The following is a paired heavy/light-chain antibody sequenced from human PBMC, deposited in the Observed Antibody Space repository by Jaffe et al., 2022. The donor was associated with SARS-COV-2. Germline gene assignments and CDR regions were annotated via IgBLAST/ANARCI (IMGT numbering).Heavy chain of an antibody. Sequence: QVKLQESGPGLVNPSETLSLTCSVSGYFISSGFFWGWIRQPPGKGLEWIGSVYHTGSTYHNPSLKGRVTISVDTSKNQLSLKLTSVTVADTAVYYCVRGDSGGHMVSCMDVWGKGTTVTVSS. V-gene: IGHV4-38-2*02. CDR1: GYFISSGFF. D-gene: IGHD6-19*01. CDR2: VYHTGST. CDR3: VRGDSGGHMVSCMDV. J-gene: IGHJ6*03.
Light chain of an antibody. V-gene: IGKV2-28*01. J-gene: IGKJ4*01. CDR1: QSLLHTNGYNY. CDR3: MQALQIPLT. CDR2: RGS. Sequence: DIVMTQSPLSLPVTPGEPASISCRSSQSLLHTNGYNYLDWYLQKPGQSPQLLIYRGSNRASGAPDRFSGSGSGTDFTLKISRVEAEDVGVYYCMQALQIPLTFGGGTRVDIK.